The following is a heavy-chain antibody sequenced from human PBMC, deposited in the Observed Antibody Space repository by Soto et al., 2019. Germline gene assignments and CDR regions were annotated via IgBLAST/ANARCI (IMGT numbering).Heavy chain of an antibody. CDR1: GFTFSNYA. CDR3: AKDRERIQLGYYYGMDV. D-gene: IGHD5-18*01. J-gene: IGHJ6*04. Sequence: GGSLRLSCAASGFTFSNYAMSWVRQAPRKGLEWVSAISGSGGSTYYADSVKGRFTISRDNSKNTLYLQMNSLRAEDTAVYYCAKDRERIQLGYYYGMDVWGKGTTVTVSS. V-gene: IGHV3-23*01. CDR2: ISGSGGST.